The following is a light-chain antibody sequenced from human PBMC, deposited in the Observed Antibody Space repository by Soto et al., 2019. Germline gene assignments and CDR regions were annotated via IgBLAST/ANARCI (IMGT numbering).Light chain of an antibody. CDR1: SSDVGGYNY. V-gene: IGLV2-11*01. Sequence: QSALTQPRSVFWSPGQSVTISCTGTSSDVGGYNYVSWYQQHPGKAPKLMIYDVSKRPSGVPDRFSGSKSGNTASLTISGLQAEDEADYYRCSYAGSYTYVFGTGTKLTVL. CDR3: CSYAGSYTYV. J-gene: IGLJ1*01. CDR2: DVS.